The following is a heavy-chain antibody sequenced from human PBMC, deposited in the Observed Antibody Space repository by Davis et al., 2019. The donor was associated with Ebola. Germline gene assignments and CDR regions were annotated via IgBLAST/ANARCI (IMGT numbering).Heavy chain of an antibody. V-gene: IGHV3-21*01. J-gene: IGHJ6*04. CDR1: GFTFSTYS. Sequence: PGGSLRPSCEASGFTFSTYSMNWVRQAPGKGLEWVPTISSGSSYIYYADSVKGRFTISRDNAKNSLYLQMNSLRAEVTAVYYCARDQGTPYGDYGMDVWGKGTTVTVSS. D-gene: IGHD4-17*01. CDR3: ARDQGTPYGDYGMDV. CDR2: ISSGSSYI.